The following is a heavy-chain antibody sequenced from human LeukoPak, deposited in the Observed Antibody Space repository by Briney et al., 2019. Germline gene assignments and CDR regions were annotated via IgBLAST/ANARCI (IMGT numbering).Heavy chain of an antibody. J-gene: IGHJ4*02. CDR3: ARADYGDLGFDY. Sequence: SETLSLTCTVSGGSISSSGYYWIRQPPGKGLEWIGYIYYSGSTNYNPSLKSRVTISVDTSKNQFSLKLSSVTAADTAVYYCARADYGDLGFDYWGQGTLVTVSS. V-gene: IGHV4-61*08. CDR1: GGSISSSGYY. D-gene: IGHD4-17*01. CDR2: IYYSGST.